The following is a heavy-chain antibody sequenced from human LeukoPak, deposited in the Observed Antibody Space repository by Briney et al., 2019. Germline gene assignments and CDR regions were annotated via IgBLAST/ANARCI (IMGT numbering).Heavy chain of an antibody. CDR3: AREFLQLTVDY. D-gene: IGHD2-2*01. Sequence: GGSLRLSCAASGFTFSSYAMHWVRQAPGKGLEWVAVISYDGSNKYYADSVKGRFTISRDNSKNTLYLQMNSLRAEDTAVYYCAREFLQLTVDYWGQGTLVTVSS. CDR2: ISYDGSNK. J-gene: IGHJ4*02. V-gene: IGHV3-30-3*01. CDR1: GFTFSSYA.